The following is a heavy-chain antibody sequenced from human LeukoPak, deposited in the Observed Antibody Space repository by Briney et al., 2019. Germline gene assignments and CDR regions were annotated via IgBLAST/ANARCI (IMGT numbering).Heavy chain of an antibody. J-gene: IGHJ4*02. CDR3: ARDYGVTTND. Sequence: KTSETLSLTCTVSGGSISSSSYYWGWIRQPPGKGLEWIGSIYYSGSTYYNPSLKSRVTISVDTSKNQFSLKLSSVTAADTAVYYCARDYGVTTNDWGQGTLVTVSS. D-gene: IGHD2-21*02. V-gene: IGHV4-39*07. CDR1: GGSISSSSYY. CDR2: IYYSGST.